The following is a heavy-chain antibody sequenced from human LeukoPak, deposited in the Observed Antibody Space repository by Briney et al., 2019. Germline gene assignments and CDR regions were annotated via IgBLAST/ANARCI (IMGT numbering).Heavy chain of an antibody. Sequence: QPGRSLRLSCAASGFTFSTYAIHWVRQAPGKGLEYISAISSNGGSTYYANSVKGRFTVSRDNSKNTLYLQMGSLRAEDMAVYYCARACSGGSCYDDAFDIWGQGTMVTVSS. D-gene: IGHD2-15*01. V-gene: IGHV3-64*01. J-gene: IGHJ3*02. CDR2: ISSNGGST. CDR1: GFTFSTYA. CDR3: ARACSGGSCYDDAFDI.